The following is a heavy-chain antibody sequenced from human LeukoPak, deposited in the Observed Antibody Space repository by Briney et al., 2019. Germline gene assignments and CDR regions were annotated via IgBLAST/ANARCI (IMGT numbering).Heavy chain of an antibody. CDR3: ARTSPVYYDSSGYFDY. Sequence: SETLSLTCAVYGGSFSGYYWSWIHQPPGKGLEWIGEINHSGSTNYNPSLKSRVTISVDTSKNQFSLKLSSVTVADTAVYYCARTSPVYYDSSGYFDYWGQGTLVTVSS. CDR1: GGSFSGYY. V-gene: IGHV4-34*01. J-gene: IGHJ4*02. CDR2: INHSGST. D-gene: IGHD3-22*01.